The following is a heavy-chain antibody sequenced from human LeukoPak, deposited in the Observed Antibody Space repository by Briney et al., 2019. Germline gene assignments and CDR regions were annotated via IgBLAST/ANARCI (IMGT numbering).Heavy chain of an antibody. D-gene: IGHD1-26*01. V-gene: IGHV4-59*01. CDR1: GGSISSYY. J-gene: IGHJ3*02. Sequence: MPSETLSLTCTVSGGSISSYYWSWIRQPPGKGLEWIGYIYYSGSTNYNPSLKSRDTISVDTSKNQFSLKLSSVTAADTAVYYCARGGSGSYKNHGAFDIWGQGTMVTVSS. CDR2: IYYSGST. CDR3: ARGGSGSYKNHGAFDI.